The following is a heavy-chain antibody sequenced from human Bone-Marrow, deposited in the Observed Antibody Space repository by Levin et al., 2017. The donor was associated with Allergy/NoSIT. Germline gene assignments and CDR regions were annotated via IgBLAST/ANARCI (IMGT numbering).Heavy chain of an antibody. Sequence: KPGGSLRLSCAASGFSFNDAWMNWVRQAPGKGLEWVGRIKSKIDGGTTDYAAPVKGRFSISRDDSKNTLYLQMNSLKTGDTGVYYCTTYYDILTGPGVSHSYAVDVWGQGTTVTVSS. CDR3: TTYYDILTGPGVSHSYAVDV. V-gene: IGHV3-15*07. D-gene: IGHD3-9*01. CDR2: IKSKIDGGTT. J-gene: IGHJ6*02. CDR1: GFSFNDAW.